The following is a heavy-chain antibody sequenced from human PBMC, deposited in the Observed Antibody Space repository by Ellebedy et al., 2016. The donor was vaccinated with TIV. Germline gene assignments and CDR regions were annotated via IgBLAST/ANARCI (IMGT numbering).Heavy chain of an antibody. CDR2: INPITGGT. CDR1: GYTFTDYY. CDR3: ARAGHLDDNWFKS. Sequence: ASVKVSCXTSGYTFTDYYVHWVRQAPGQGLEWMGWINPITGGTNSAQKFQGRVTMTRDTSIRTAYMELSRLMSDDTAIYSCARAGHLDDNWFKSWGQGTLVTVSS. V-gene: IGHV1-2*02. D-gene: IGHD3-10*01. J-gene: IGHJ5*01.